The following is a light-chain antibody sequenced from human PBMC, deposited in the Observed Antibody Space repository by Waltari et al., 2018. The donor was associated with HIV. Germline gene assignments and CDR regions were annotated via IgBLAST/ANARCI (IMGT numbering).Light chain of an antibody. CDR3: QQSHKTPLT. V-gene: IGKV1-39*01. CDR2: SAS. Sequence: DIQMPHYPPSVSADVGDRVIITCRASKDIKKDFNWYQQKPGRSPRLLSYSASGLQSGVPSTFSGSGSGVEFNFTIAALETEDSALFYCQQSHKTPLTFGGGTRIEIK. CDR1: KDIKKD. J-gene: IGKJ5*01.